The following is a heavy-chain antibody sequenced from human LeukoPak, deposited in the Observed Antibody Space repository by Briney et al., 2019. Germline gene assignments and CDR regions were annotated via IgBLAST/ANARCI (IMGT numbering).Heavy chain of an antibody. J-gene: IGHJ4*02. V-gene: IGHV3-21*01. CDR3: PRHRQKKIDY. Sequence: VGSLRLSCAASGVTFSSYSMNWVCHAPREGLEWVSSICSSSSDIYYADSLKGRFTISTDNAKNTLYLHMNRPRAEDTAVYNFPRHRQKKIDYWGKGTLVTVSS. CDR1: GVTFSSYS. CDR2: ICSSSSDI.